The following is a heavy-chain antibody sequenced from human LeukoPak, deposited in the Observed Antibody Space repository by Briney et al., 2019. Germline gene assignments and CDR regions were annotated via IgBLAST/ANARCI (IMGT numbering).Heavy chain of an antibody. V-gene: IGHV4-34*01. CDR2: INHSGST. J-gene: IGHJ6*02. Sequence: PSETLSLTRAVYGGSFSGYYWSWIRQPPGKGLEWIGEINHSGSTNYNPSLKSRVTISVDTSKNQFSLKLSSVTAADTAVYYCASMGGYYDILTGLFYYYYGMDVWGQGTTVTVSS. CDR3: ASMGGYYDILTGLFYYYYGMDV. CDR1: GGSFSGYY. D-gene: IGHD3-9*01.